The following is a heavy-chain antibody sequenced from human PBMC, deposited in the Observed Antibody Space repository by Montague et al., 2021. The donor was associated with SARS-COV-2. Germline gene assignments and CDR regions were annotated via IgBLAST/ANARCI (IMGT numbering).Heavy chain of an antibody. CDR1: GFTFSSYA. Sequence: SLRLSCAASGFTFSSYAMSWVRQAPGKGLEWVSVIYSGGSSTYYADSVKGRFTISRDNSKNTLYLQMNSLGAEDTAVYYCAKDLEEFITIFGVVTKSPLGMDVWGQGTTVTVSS. J-gene: IGHJ6*02. V-gene: IGHV3-23*03. CDR2: IYSGGSST. D-gene: IGHD3-3*01. CDR3: AKDLEEFITIFGVVTKSPLGMDV.